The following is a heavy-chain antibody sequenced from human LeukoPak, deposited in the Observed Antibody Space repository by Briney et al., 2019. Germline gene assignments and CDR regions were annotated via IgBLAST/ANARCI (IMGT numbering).Heavy chain of an antibody. Sequence: GASVKVSCKASGYTFTSYGISWVRQAPGQGLEWMGWISAYNGNTNYAQKLQGRVTMTTDTSTSTAYMELRSLRSDDTAVYYCARERGWGRKTGTTLYYWGQGTLVTVSS. CDR3: ARERGWGRKTGTTLYY. J-gene: IGHJ4*02. V-gene: IGHV1-18*01. D-gene: IGHD1-1*01. CDR2: ISAYNGNT. CDR1: GYTFTSYG.